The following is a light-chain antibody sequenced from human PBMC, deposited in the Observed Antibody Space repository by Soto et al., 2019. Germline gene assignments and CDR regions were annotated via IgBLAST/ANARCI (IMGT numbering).Light chain of an antibody. CDR1: HSNVGVNA. CDR3: ASWDDDLNGPI. Sequence: QSVLTQPPSASGTPGQRVVISCSGSHSNVGVNAISWYQHLPGTAPRLLLPTDDQRPSGIPDRFSGSHSGTSASLAISRLQSEDEGHYYCASWDDDLNGPIFGGGTKLTV. J-gene: IGLJ2*01. CDR2: TDD. V-gene: IGLV1-44*01.